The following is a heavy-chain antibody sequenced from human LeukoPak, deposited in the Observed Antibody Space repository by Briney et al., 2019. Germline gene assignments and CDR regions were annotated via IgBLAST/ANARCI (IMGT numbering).Heavy chain of an antibody. V-gene: IGHV4-59*01. D-gene: IGHD3-9*01. CDR2: IYYSGNT. CDR3: ASPDLRYANPKGAFDI. J-gene: IGHJ3*02. CDR1: GGSISSYY. Sequence: SSETLSLTCTVSGGSISSYYWSWIRQPPGKGLEWIGYIYYSGNTNYNPSLKSRVSISLDTSKNQFSLKLNSVTAADTAVYYCASPDLRYANPKGAFDIWGQGTMVTVSS.